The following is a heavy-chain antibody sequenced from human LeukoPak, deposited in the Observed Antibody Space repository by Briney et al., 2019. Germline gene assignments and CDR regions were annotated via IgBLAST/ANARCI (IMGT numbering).Heavy chain of an antibody. CDR3: ARPYGDYGLYAFDI. CDR1: GFTVSSNY. V-gene: IGHV3-53*01. Sequence: GGSLRLSCAASGFTVSSNYMSWVRQAPGKGLEWVSVIYSGGSTYYADSVKGRFTISRDNSKNTLYLQMNSLRAEDTAVYYCARPYGDYGLYAFDIWGQGTMVTVSS. CDR2: IYSGGST. D-gene: IGHD4-17*01. J-gene: IGHJ3*02.